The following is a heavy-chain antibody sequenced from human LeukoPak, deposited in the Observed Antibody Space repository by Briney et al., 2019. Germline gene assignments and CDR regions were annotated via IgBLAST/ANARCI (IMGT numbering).Heavy chain of an antibody. CDR2: INPNSGGT. CDR3: ARGLRFLEWLLSSLYYFDY. CDR1: GYTFTGYY. V-gene: IGHV1-2*02. D-gene: IGHD3-3*01. Sequence: GASVKVSCKASGYTFTGYYMHSVRQGPGQGLEWMGWINPNSGGTNYAQKFQGRVTMTRDTSISTAYMELSRLRSDDTAVYYCARGLRFLEWLLSSLYYFDYWGQGTLVTVSS. J-gene: IGHJ4*02.